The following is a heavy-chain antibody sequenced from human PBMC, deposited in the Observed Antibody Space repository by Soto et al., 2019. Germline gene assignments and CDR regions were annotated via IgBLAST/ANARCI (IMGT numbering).Heavy chain of an antibody. CDR3: AREGTAMGLGDAFDI. Sequence: QVQLQESGPGLVKPSQTLSLTCTVSGGSISSGDYYWSWIRQPPGEGLEWIGYIYYSGSTYYNPCLKSRVTISVDTSKNQFSLKLSSVTAADTAVYYCAREGTAMGLGDAFDIWGQGTMVTVSS. D-gene: IGHD5-18*01. V-gene: IGHV4-30-4*01. J-gene: IGHJ3*02. CDR1: GGSISSGDYY. CDR2: IYYSGST.